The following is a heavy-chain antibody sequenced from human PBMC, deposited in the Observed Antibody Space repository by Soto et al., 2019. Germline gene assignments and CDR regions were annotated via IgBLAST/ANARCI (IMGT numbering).Heavy chain of an antibody. CDR3: AHRRKSGTAHLSFDY. J-gene: IGHJ4*02. Sequence: QISLKESGPTLVKPTQTLTLTCTVSGFSLSTSGVAVGWIRQPPGEALEWLALIHWNDDKRYSPSLRNRVTIXXXVXQXXVVLTITDMDPVDTGTYYCAHRRKSGTAHLSFDYWGQGVLVAVSP. D-gene: IGHD1-7*01. CDR2: IHWNDDK. V-gene: IGHV2-5*01. CDR1: GFSLSTSGVA.